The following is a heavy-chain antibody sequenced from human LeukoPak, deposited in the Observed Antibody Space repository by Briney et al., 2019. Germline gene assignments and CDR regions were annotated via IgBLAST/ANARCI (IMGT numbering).Heavy chain of an antibody. CDR1: GLTFSTYA. V-gene: IGHV3-23*01. Sequence: PGGSLRLSCAASGLTFSTYAMSWVRQAPGKGPEWISAISGNGGSTYYADSVKGRFTISRDNSKNTLYLQMNSLRAGDSAIYYCARDRMVLGYWGQGTLVTVSS. D-gene: IGHD6-13*01. CDR3: ARDRMVLGY. CDR2: ISGNGGST. J-gene: IGHJ4*02.